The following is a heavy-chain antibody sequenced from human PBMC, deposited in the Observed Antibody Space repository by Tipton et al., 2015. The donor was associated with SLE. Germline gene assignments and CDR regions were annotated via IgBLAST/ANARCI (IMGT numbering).Heavy chain of an antibody. D-gene: IGHD3-16*01. Sequence: LRLSCAVYGGSFSGYYWSWIRQPPGKGLEWIGEINHSGSTNYNPSLKSRVTISVDTSKNQFSLKLNSVTAADTAVYYCARHRGDFDYWGHGTLVTVSS. CDR1: GGSFSGYY. V-gene: IGHV4-34*01. CDR3: ARHRGDFDY. CDR2: INHSGST. J-gene: IGHJ4*01.